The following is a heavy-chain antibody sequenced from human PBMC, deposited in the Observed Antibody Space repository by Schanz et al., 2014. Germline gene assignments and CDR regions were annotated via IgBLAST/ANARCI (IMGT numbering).Heavy chain of an antibody. V-gene: IGHV3-33*01. Sequence: QVPLVESGGGVVQFGRSLRLSCVASGFTFSSYGMHWVRQAPGKGLEWVAVIWNNGVTKYYADSVRGRFTISRDRFQNTLYLRMSSLRAEDTAVYYCARPRFDYGEVDYWGQGTLVTVSS. D-gene: IGHD4-17*01. J-gene: IGHJ4*02. CDR3: ARPRFDYGEVDY. CDR1: GFTFSSYG. CDR2: IWNNGVTK.